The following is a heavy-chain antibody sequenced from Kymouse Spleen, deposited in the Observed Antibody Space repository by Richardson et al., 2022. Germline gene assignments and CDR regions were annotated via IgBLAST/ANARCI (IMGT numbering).Heavy chain of an antibody. Sequence: EVQLVESGGGLVQPGRSLRLSCAASGFTFDDYAMHWVRQAPGKGLEWVSGISWNSGSIGYADSVKGRFTISRDNAKNSLYLQMNSLRAEDTALYYCAKDSAAAGTNIAVAGPFDYWGQGTLVTVSS. J-gene: IGHJ4*02. CDR3: AKDSAAAGTNIAVAGPFDY. CDR2: ISWNSGSI. D-gene: IGHD6-19*01. V-gene: IGHV3-9*01. CDR1: GFTFDDYA.